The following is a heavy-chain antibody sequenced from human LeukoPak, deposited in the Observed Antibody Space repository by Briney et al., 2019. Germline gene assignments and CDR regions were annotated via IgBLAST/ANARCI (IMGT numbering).Heavy chain of an antibody. J-gene: IGHJ5*02. Sequence: ASVKVSCKASGYTFTGYYMHWVRQAPGQGLEWMGWINPNSGGTNYAQKFQGRVTMTRDTSISTAYMDLSSLRSDDTAVYYCARDSSGYYYDWFDPWGQATLVTVSS. CDR3: ARDSSGYYYDWFDP. V-gene: IGHV1-2*02. CDR1: GYTFTGYY. D-gene: IGHD3-22*01. CDR2: INPNSGGT.